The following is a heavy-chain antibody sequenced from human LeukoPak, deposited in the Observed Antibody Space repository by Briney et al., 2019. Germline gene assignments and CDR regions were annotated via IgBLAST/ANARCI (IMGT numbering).Heavy chain of an antibody. J-gene: IGHJ5*02. CDR3: ATRRAHDSSGYYGA. V-gene: IGHV4-34*01. Sequence: PSETLSLTCAVYGGSFSGYYWSWIRQPPGKGPEWIGEINHSGSTNYNPSLKSRVTISVDTSKNQFSLKLSSVTAADTAVYYCATRRAHDSSGYYGAWGQGTLVTVSS. D-gene: IGHD3-22*01. CDR1: GGSFSGYY. CDR2: INHSGST.